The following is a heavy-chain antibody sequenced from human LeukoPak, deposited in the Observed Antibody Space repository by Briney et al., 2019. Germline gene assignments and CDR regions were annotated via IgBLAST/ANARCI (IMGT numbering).Heavy chain of an antibody. CDR1: GFTSSSYV. Sequence: GGSPRLSCAASGFTSSSYVMSWVRQAPGKGLEWGSAITGSGGSTYYADSVKGRFTISRDNSKNTLYLQMNSLRAEDTAVYFCARGGGDYCFDYWGQGALVTVSS. V-gene: IGHV3-23*01. D-gene: IGHD2-21*02. CDR3: ARGGGDYCFDY. CDR2: ITGSGGST. J-gene: IGHJ4*02.